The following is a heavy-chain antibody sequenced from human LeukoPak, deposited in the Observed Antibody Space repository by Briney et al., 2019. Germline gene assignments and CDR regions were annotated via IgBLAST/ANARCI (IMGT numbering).Heavy chain of an antibody. J-gene: IGHJ6*02. V-gene: IGHV1-2*04. CDR2: VNPNSGGS. CDR3: ARGGPPPNHYYFWSVYYTDYYYGMDV. CDR1: GYTFTGYY. Sequence: ASVKVSCKASGYTFTGYYMHWVRQAPGQGLEWMGWVNPNSGGSNYAQKFQGWVTMTRDTSISTAYMELSRLRSDDTAVYYCARGGPPPNHYYFWSVYYTDYYYGMDVWGQGTTVTVSS. D-gene: IGHD3-3*01.